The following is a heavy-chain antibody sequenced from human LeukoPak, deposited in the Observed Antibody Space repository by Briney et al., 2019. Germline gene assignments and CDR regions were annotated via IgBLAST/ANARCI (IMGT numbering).Heavy chain of an antibody. Sequence: GGSLRLSCAASGFTFDDYAMNWVGQAPGKGLEWVSLISGDGGSTYYADSVKGRFTISRDNSKNSLYLQMNSLRTEDTALYYCAKGLLEWLVMDVWGKGTTVTVSS. J-gene: IGHJ6*03. CDR1: GFTFDDYA. CDR3: AKGLLEWLVMDV. V-gene: IGHV3-43*02. CDR2: ISGDGGST. D-gene: IGHD3-3*01.